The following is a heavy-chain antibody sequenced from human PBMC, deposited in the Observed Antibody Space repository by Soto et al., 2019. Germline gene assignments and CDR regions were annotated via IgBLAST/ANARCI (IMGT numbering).Heavy chain of an antibody. Sequence: QMQLVQSGPEVKKPGTSMKVSCKASGFTFTSSALQWVRQARGQRLEWIGWIVVGGGITNYAQKFQERVTITRDMSTSTAYMELSSLRSEDTAVYYCAADWHYGSGSYYAYYYGMDVWGQGTTVTVSS. CDR1: GFTFTSSA. J-gene: IGHJ6*02. CDR3: AADWHYGSGSYYAYYYGMDV. D-gene: IGHD3-10*01. V-gene: IGHV1-58*01. CDR2: IVVGGGIT.